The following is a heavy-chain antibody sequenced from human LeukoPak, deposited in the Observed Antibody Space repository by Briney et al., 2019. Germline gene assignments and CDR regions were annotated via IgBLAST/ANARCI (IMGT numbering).Heavy chain of an antibody. Sequence: SETLSLTCTVSGGSISSYYWGWIRQPPGKGLEWIGYIYYSGSTNYNPSLKSRVTISVDTSKNQFSLKLSSVTAADTAVYYCARATYYDFWSGYHNWFDPWGQGTLVTVSS. CDR1: GGSISSYY. V-gene: IGHV4-59*01. CDR2: IYYSGST. D-gene: IGHD3-3*01. J-gene: IGHJ5*02. CDR3: ARATYYDFWSGYHNWFDP.